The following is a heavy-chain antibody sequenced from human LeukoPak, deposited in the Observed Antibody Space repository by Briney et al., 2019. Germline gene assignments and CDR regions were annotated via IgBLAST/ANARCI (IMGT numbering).Heavy chain of an antibody. D-gene: IGHD1-26*01. Sequence: GGSLRLSCAASGFTFNNYAMNWVRQAPGKGLEWVSAISVSGGSTYYANSVKGRFTISRDNSKNTLYLRMNSLRAEDTAVYYCAKDKGYSGSLGAFDIWGQGTMVTVSS. CDR1: GFTFNNYA. CDR3: AKDKGYSGSLGAFDI. J-gene: IGHJ3*02. V-gene: IGHV3-23*01. CDR2: ISVSGGST.